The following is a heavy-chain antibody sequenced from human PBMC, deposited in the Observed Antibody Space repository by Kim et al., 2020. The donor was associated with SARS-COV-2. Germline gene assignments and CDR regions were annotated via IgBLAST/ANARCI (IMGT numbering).Heavy chain of an antibody. D-gene: IGHD6-13*01. V-gene: IGHV3-23*01. Sequence: GGSLRLSCAASGFTFSSYAMSWVRQAPGKGLEWVSVISGSGGSTYYADSVKGRFTISRDNSKNTVYMQMNSLRAEDTAVYYCAKEYGYSSSWYDYWGQGTLVTVSS. CDR2: ISGSGGST. CDR3: AKEYGYSSSWYDY. CDR1: GFTFSSYA. J-gene: IGHJ4*02.